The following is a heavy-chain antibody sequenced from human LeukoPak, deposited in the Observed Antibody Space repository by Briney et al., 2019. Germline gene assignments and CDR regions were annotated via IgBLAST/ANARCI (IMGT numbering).Heavy chain of an antibody. J-gene: IGHJ3*02. CDR2: IICSGDRT. V-gene: IGHV3-23*01. Sequence: GGSLRLSCAASGFSFSSYAMNWVRQAPGKGLEWVSSIICSGDRTYYADSVKGRFTISRYTSKNTLSLQMNSLRAEDTAVYYCAKIRGLFSGSYRYDAFDIWGQGTLVTVSS. CDR3: AKIRGLFSGSYRYDAFDI. D-gene: IGHD1-26*01. CDR1: GFSFSSYA.